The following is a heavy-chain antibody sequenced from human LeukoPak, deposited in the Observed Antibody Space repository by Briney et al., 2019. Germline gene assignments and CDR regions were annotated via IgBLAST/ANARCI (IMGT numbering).Heavy chain of an antibody. D-gene: IGHD3-10*01. CDR2: ISSSSSTI. CDR1: GFTFSSYS. J-gene: IGHJ4*02. Sequence: PGGSLRLSCAASGFTFSSYSMNWVRQAPGKGLEWVSYISSSSSTIYYADSVKGRFTISRDNAKNSLYLQMNSLRAEDTAVYYCASTLPRYGSGSYIDYWGQGTLVTVSS. V-gene: IGHV3-48*04. CDR3: ASTLPRYGSGSYIDY.